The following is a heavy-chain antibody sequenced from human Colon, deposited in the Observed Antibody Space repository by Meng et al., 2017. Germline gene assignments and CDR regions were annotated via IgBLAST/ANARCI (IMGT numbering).Heavy chain of an antibody. D-gene: IGHD1-26*01. CDR2: VYYTGSA. CDR1: GGSVSSPSYY. J-gene: IGHJ4*02. V-gene: IGHV4-61*03. Sequence: GQLQGSAPRLVRPSETLSLTCTLSGGSVSSPSYYWSWIRQTPGKGLEWIGYVYYTGSANYNPSLKSRVTISVDTSKNHFSLNLTSVTAADTAVYYCARGRGSYSSIDFWGQGTLVTVPS. CDR3: ARGRGSYSSIDF.